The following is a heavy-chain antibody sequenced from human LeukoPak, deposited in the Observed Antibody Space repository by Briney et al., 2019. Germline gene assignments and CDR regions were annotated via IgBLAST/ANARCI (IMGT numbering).Heavy chain of an antibody. J-gene: IGHJ4*02. D-gene: IGHD3-22*01. V-gene: IGHV1-18*01. CDR3: ARETSGYSLYYFDY. CDR1: GYTFTSYG. CDR2: ISAYNGNT. Sequence: ASVTVSCKASGYTFTSYGISWVRQAPGQGLEWMGWISAYNGNTNYAQKLQGRITMTTDTSTSTAYMELRSLRSDDTAVYYCARETSGYSLYYFDYWGQGTLVTASS.